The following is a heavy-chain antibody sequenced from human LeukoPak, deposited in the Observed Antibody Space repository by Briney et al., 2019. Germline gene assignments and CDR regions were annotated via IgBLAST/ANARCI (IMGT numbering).Heavy chain of an antibody. CDR2: IYYGSFFYSVST. V-gene: IGHV4-39*07. J-gene: IGHJ5*02. CDR3: ARGQMVRGVLNWFDP. Sequence: SETLSLTCTVSDGSISSSSYYWGWIRQPPGKGLEWIGSIYYGSFFYSVSTYYNPSLKSRVTMSGDTSKNQFSLKLSSVTAADTAVYYCARGQMVRGVLNWFDPWGQGTLVTVSS. CDR1: DGSISSSSYY. D-gene: IGHD3-10*01.